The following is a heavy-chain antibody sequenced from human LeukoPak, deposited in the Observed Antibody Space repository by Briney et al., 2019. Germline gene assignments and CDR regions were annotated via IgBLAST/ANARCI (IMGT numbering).Heavy chain of an antibody. CDR1: GFTFDDYT. D-gene: IGHD3-3*01. CDR3: AVGQQVHYTMDY. Sequence: GGSLRLSCAASGFTFDDYTMHWVRQAPGKGLEWVSLISWDGSSTFYADSLKGRFTVSRDNSKNSLYLQMNSLRTEDTALYYCAVGQQVHYTMDYWGQGTLVTVSS. V-gene: IGHV3-43*01. J-gene: IGHJ4*02. CDR2: ISWDGSST.